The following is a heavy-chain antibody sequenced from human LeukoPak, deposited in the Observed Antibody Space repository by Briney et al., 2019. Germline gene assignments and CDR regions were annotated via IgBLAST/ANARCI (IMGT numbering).Heavy chain of an antibody. D-gene: IGHD3-22*01. V-gene: IGHV1-2*02. CDR1: GYTFTGYY. Sequence: ASVKVSCKASGYTFTGYYMHWVRQAPGQGLEWMGWINPNSGGTNYAQKFQGRVTMTRDTSISTAYMELSRLRSDDTAVYSCAREASSYYDSSGYSGDWWYNGRDVWDQGTTVTVSS. CDR3: AREASSYYDSSGYSGDWWYNGRDV. CDR2: INPNSGGT. J-gene: IGHJ6*02.